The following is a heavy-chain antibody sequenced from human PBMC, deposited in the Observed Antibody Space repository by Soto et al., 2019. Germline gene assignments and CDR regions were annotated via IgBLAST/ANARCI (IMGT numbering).Heavy chain of an antibody. D-gene: IGHD3-3*01. CDR3: ATPPYYDFWSGYLADYYMDV. J-gene: IGHJ6*03. Sequence: GGSLRLSCAASGFTFSSYSMNWVRQAPGKGLEWVSYISSSSSTIYYADSVKGRFTISRDNAKNSLYLQMNSLRAEDTAVYYCATPPYYDFWSGYLADYYMDVWGKGTTVTVSS. CDR1: GFTFSSYS. V-gene: IGHV3-48*01. CDR2: ISSSSSTI.